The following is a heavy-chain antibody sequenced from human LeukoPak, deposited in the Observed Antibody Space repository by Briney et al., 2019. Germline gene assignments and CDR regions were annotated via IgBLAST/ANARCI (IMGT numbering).Heavy chain of an antibody. V-gene: IGHV4-39*01. CDR2: IYYSGSA. CDR1: GGSIRSSNHY. D-gene: IGHD3-3*01. J-gene: IGHJ4*02. Sequence: SETLSLTCTVSGGSIRSSNHYWAWIRQPPGKGLEWIGSIYYSGSAHQNPSLESRVTMSVDTSKNQFSLNLSSVTAADTAVYYCASEEVAAGSGHWGQGTLVTVSS. CDR3: ASEEVAAGSGH.